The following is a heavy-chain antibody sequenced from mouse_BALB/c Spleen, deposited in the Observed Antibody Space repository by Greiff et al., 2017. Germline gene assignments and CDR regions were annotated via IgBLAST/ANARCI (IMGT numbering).Heavy chain of an antibody. J-gene: IGHJ4*01. D-gene: IGHD2-5*01. CDR1: GYTFTSYY. V-gene: IGHV1S56*01. CDR2: IYPGNVNT. Sequence: QVQLKESGPELVKPGASVRISCKASGYTFTSYYIHWVKQRPGQGLEWIGWIYPGNVNTKYNEKFKGKATLTADKSSSTAYMQLSSLTSEDSAVYFCARFPGSKKDAMDYWGQGTSVTVSS. CDR3: ARFPGSKKDAMDY.